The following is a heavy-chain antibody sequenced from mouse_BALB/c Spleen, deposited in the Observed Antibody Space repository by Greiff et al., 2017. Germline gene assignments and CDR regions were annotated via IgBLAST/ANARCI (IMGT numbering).Heavy chain of an antibody. CDR2: ISSGSSTI. CDR1: GFTFSSFG. CDR3: ARPDGYYMAY. V-gene: IGHV5-17*02. Sequence: EVKLMESGGGLVQPGGSRKLSCAASGFTFSSFGMHWVRQAPEKGLEWVAYISSGSSTIYYADTVKGRFTISRDNPKNTLFLQMTSLRSEDTAMYYCARPDGYYMAYWGQGTLVTVSA. J-gene: IGHJ3*01. D-gene: IGHD2-3*01.